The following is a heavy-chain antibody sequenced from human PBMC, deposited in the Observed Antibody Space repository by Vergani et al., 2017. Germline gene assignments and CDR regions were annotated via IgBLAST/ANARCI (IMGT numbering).Heavy chain of an antibody. CDR1: GFTFSSYS. CDR3: ARVMAAAGDFDY. D-gene: IGHD6-13*01. J-gene: IGHJ4*02. CDR2: ISSSSSYI. V-gene: IGHV3-21*01. Sequence: EVQLVESGGGLVKPGGSLRLSCAASGFTFSSYSMNWVRQAPGKGLEWVSSISSSSSYIYYADSVKGRFTISRDNAKNSLYLQMNSLRAEDTAVYDCARVMAAAGDFDYWGQGTLVTVSS.